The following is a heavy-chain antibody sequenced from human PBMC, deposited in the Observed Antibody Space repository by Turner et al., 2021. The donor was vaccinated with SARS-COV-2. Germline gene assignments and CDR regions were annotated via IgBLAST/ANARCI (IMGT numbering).Heavy chain of an antibody. CDR3: AADCTSASCYSRNADY. D-gene: IGHD2-2*01. CDR2: ISASGGDT. Sequence: EVQLLESGGGLLQPGGSLRLSCSSSGFTFSNFAMTWVRQAPGRGLEGVSAISASGGDTHYADSVKGRFTISRDNSKSTLYLQGNSLRAEDTAMYYCAADCTSASCYSRNADYWGQGTLVTVSS. V-gene: IGHV3-23*01. CDR1: GFTFSNFA. J-gene: IGHJ4*02.